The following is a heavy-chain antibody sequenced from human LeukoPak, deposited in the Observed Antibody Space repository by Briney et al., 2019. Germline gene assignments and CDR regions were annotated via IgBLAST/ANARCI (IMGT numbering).Heavy chain of an antibody. D-gene: IGHD6-19*01. CDR1: DGSFSGYY. V-gene: IGHV4-34*01. J-gene: IGHJ4*02. CDR3: ARGNGYSSGWYELFDY. Sequence: SETLSLTCAVYDGSFSGYYWSWIRQPPGKGLEWIGEINHSGSTNYNPFLKSRVTLSVDTSKSHFSLKLSSVTAADTAVYYCARGNGYSSGWYELFDYWGQGTLVTVSS. CDR2: INHSGST.